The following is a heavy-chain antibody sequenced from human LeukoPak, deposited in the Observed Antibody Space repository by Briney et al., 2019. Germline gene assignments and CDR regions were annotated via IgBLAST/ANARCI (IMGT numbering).Heavy chain of an antibody. V-gene: IGHV3-48*03. CDR1: EFTFSSYE. D-gene: IGHD3-3*01. CDR2: ISSSGSTI. CDR3: ARDRTRDFGVVIARPHYYYGMDV. J-gene: IGHJ6*02. Sequence: GGSLRLSCAASEFTFSSYEMNWVRQAPGKGLEWVSYISSSGSTIYYADSVKGRFTISRDNAKNSLYLQMNSLRAEDTAVYYCARDRTRDFGVVIARPHYYYGMDVWGQGTTVTVSS.